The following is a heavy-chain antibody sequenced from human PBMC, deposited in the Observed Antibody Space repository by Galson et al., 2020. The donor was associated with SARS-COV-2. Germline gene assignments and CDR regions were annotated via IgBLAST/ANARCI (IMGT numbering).Heavy chain of an antibody. CDR3: VAQGVGLDF. D-gene: IGHD3-10*01. V-gene: IGHV3-33*01. CDR1: GFTFSSSG. Sequence: GESLKISCATSGFTFSSSGMHWVRQAPGKGLEWVAVIWYNESRKYYLGSVKGRFTISRDNSKSTLYLDMNSLRADDTAVYYCVAQGVGLDFWGQGTMVTVSS. CDR2: IWYNESRK. J-gene: IGHJ3*01.